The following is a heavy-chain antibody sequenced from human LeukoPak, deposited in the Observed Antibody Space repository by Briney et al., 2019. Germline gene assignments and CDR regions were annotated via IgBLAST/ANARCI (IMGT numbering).Heavy chain of an antibody. D-gene: IGHD6-19*01. V-gene: IGHV4-59*01. CDR2: IYYSGST. Sequence: PSETLSLTCTVSGGSISSYYWSWIRQPPGKGLEWIGYIYYSGSTNYNPSLKSRVTISPDTSKNKFSLKLTSVTAADMAVYYCARGEGSGWYFDYWGQGTLVTVSS. CDR3: ARGEGSGWYFDY. CDR1: GGSISSYY. J-gene: IGHJ4*02.